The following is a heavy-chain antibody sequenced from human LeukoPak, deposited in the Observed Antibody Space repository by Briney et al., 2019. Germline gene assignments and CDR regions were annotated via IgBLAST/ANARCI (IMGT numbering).Heavy chain of an antibody. D-gene: IGHD6-19*01. Sequence: PGGSLRLSCAASGFTFSSYAVNWVRQAPGKGLEWVSLISGSGDSTDYADSVKGRFTISRDNSKNTLYLQINSLGADDTAVYYCAKRAVAGTGRGFDIWGQGTLVTVSS. J-gene: IGHJ3*02. CDR1: GFTFSSYA. CDR2: ISGSGDST. V-gene: IGHV3-23*01. CDR3: AKRAVAGTGRGFDI.